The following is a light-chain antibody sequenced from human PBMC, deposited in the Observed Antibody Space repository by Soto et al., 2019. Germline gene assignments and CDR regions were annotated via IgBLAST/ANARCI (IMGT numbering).Light chain of an antibody. V-gene: IGKV3-20*01. Sequence: EIVLTQSPGTLSLSPGERATLSCRASQSVSSSYLAWYQQKPGQAPRLLIYGASSRATGIPDRFSGSGSGTDFTLTISRREPEEFAVYYCQQYGSSPRVYTFGQGTKLEIK. J-gene: IGKJ2*01. CDR2: GAS. CDR3: QQYGSSPRVYT. CDR1: QSVSSSY.